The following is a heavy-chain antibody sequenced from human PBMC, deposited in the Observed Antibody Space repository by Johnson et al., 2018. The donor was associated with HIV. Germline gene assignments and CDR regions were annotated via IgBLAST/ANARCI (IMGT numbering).Heavy chain of an antibody. J-gene: IGHJ3*02. Sequence: QVQLVESGGGVVQPGGSLRLSCAASGFTFSSYGMHWVRQAPGKGLEWVAFIRYDGSNKYYADSVKGRFTISRDNSKNTRYLQINSLRAEDTAVYYCAKDMPMIAQQYIWGQVTMVTVSS. CDR3: AKDMPMIAQQYI. D-gene: IGHD3-22*01. CDR2: IRYDGSNK. CDR1: GFTFSSYG. V-gene: IGHV3-30*02.